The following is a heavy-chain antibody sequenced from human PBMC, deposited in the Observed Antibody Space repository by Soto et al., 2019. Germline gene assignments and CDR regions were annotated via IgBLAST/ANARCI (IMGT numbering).Heavy chain of an antibody. Sequence: ASVKVSCKASGYTFTGYYMHWVRQAPGQGLEWMGWINPNSGGTNYAQKFQGWVTMTRDTSISTAYMELSRLRSDDTAVYYCARGGFYDSSGARNYYYYGMNVWGQGTTITVSS. D-gene: IGHD3-22*01. CDR1: GYTFTGYY. CDR2: INPNSGGT. CDR3: ARGGFYDSSGARNYYYYGMNV. V-gene: IGHV1-2*04. J-gene: IGHJ6*02.